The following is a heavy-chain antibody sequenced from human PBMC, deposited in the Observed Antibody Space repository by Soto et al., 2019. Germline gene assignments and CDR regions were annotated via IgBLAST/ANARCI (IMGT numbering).Heavy chain of an antibody. V-gene: IGHV3-15*01. Sequence: DVQLVESGGGLVNPGGSLRLSCRTSGFTFSKACMRWVRQAPGKGLEWVARIRSSADGGTVEYAATVKGSFIISRDDSTNTLYLPTSTLDIENTGVYYGTAAGVRGVGMSAMAVWGQGTAVTVSS. CDR2: IRSSADGGTV. J-gene: IGHJ6*02. D-gene: IGHD3-10*01. CDR3: TAAGVRGVGMSAMAV. CDR1: GFTFSKAC.